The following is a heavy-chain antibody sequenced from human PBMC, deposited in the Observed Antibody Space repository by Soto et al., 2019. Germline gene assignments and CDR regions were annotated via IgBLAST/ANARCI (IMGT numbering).Heavy chain of an antibody. J-gene: IGHJ5*02. CDR1: GFTVSSNY. Sequence: GGSLRLSCAASGFTVSSNYMSWVRQAPGKGLEWVSVIYSGGSTYYADSVKGRFTISRDNSKNTLYLQMNSLRAEDTAVYYCAREADARSNWFEPWGQGTLVTVSS. CDR2: IYSGGST. V-gene: IGHV3-66*01. CDR3: AREADARSNWFEP. D-gene: IGHD6-6*01.